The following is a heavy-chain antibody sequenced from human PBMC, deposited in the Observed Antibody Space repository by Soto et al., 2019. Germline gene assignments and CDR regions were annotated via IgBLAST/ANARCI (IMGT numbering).Heavy chain of an antibody. CDR3: ARVGDGYNAPFDY. Sequence: QVQLVESGGGVVQPGRSLRLSCAASGFTFSSYGMHWVRQAPGKGLEWVAVIWYDGSNKYYADSVKGRFTISRDNSKNTLYLQMNSLRAEDTAVYYCARVGDGYNAPFDYWGQGTLVTVSS. J-gene: IGHJ4*02. V-gene: IGHV3-33*01. D-gene: IGHD5-12*01. CDR2: IWYDGSNK. CDR1: GFTFSSYG.